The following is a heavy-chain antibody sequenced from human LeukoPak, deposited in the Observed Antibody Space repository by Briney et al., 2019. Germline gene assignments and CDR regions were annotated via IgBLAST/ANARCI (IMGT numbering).Heavy chain of an antibody. CDR2: INHSGST. CDR3: ARGYYDSSGYYYGLWFDP. J-gene: IGHJ5*02. V-gene: IGHV4-34*01. D-gene: IGHD3-22*01. Sequence: PSETLSLTCAVYGGSFSGYYWSWVRQPPGKGLEWIGEINHSGSTNYNPSLKSRVTISVDTSKNQFSLKLSSVPAADTAVYYCARGYYDSSGYYYGLWFDPWGQGTLVTVSS. CDR1: GGSFSGYY.